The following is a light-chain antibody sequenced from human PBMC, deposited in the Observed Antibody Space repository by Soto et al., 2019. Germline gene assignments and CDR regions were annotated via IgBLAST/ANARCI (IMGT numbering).Light chain of an antibody. CDR3: QQYGTSRWT. CDR2: GAS. CDR1: QSVSSTS. Sequence: EIVLTQSPGTLSLSPGERATLSCRASQSVSSTSLAWYQQKPGQAPRLLIYGASTRATGIPDRFSGSGSGTDFTLTISRMEPEGFALYYCQQYGTSRWTFGQGTKVDVK. V-gene: IGKV3-20*01. J-gene: IGKJ1*01.